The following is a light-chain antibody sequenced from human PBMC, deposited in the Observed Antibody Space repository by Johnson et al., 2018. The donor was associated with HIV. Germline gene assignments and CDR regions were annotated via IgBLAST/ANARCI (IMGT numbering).Light chain of an antibody. CDR2: ENN. CDR3: GTWDSSLSAYV. V-gene: IGLV1-51*02. J-gene: IGLJ1*01. CDR1: SSNIGNNY. Sequence: TQPPSVSAAPGQKVTISCSGSSSNIGNNYVSWYQQLPGTAPKLLIYENNKRPSGIPDRFSGSKSGTSATLGITGLQTGDEADYYCGTWDSSLSAYVFGT.